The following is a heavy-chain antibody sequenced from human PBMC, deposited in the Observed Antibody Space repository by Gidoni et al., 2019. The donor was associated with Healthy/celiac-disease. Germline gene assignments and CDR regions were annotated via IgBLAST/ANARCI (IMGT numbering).Heavy chain of an antibody. V-gene: IGHV4-31*03. CDR2: IYYSGST. CDR3: ARVVSQWLVDAFDI. J-gene: IGHJ3*02. D-gene: IGHD6-19*01. CDR1: GGSISRGGYY. Sequence: QLQLQESGPGLVKPSQTLSLTCTVSGGSISRGGYYWSWIRQHPGKGLEWIGYIYYSGSTYYNPSLKSRVTISVDTSKNQFSLKLSSVTAADTAVYYCARVVSQWLVDAFDIWGQGTMVTVSS.